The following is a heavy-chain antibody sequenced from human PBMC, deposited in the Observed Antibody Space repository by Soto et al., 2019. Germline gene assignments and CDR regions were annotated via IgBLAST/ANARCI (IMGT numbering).Heavy chain of an antibody. CDR3: ARNSRGFGYQDGMEV. Sequence: QEQLVESGGDVVQPGRSLRLSCAAAGFTFNSYNMHWVRQAPGKGPEWVAVISYNGDNQYYLDSVKGRFTISRDNPNKRLYLEMNSLSPEEKAVYFCARNSRGFGYQDGMEVWGQGTTVIVSS. CDR1: GFTFNSYN. D-gene: IGHD3-10*01. J-gene: IGHJ6*02. V-gene: IGHV3-30*03. CDR2: ISYNGDNQ.